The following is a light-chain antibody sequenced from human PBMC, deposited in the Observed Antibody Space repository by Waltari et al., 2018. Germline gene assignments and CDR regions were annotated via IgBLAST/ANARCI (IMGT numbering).Light chain of an antibody. J-gene: IGKJ1*01. CDR3: QHYVRLPAT. CDR2: GAS. V-gene: IGKV3-20*01. Sequence: IVLTQSPGTLSLSPGERVTLSCRASPSVSRSLAWYQQKPGQAPKLLIYGASTRATGIPDRFTGSGSGTDFSLTISSLEPEDFAIYFCQHYVRLPATFGQGTKVEIK. CDR1: PSVSRS.